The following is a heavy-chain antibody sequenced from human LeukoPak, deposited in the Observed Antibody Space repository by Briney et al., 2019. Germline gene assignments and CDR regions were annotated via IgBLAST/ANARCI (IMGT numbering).Heavy chain of an antibody. J-gene: IGHJ4*02. CDR1: GGSISSYY. V-gene: IGHV4-59*12. CDR3: ARDLGYYDSSGYSDY. CDR2: IYYSGST. D-gene: IGHD3-22*01. Sequence: SETLSLTCTVSGGSISSYYWSWLRQPPGKGLEWIGYIYYSGSTNYNPSLKSRVTISVDTPKNQFSLKMSSVTAADTAVYYCARDLGYYDSSGYSDYWGQGTLVTVSS.